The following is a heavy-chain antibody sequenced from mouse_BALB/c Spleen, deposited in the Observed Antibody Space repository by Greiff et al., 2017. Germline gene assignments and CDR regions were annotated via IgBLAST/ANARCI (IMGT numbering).Heavy chain of an antibody. Sequence: VKLMESGAELVRPGVSVKISCKGSGYTFTDYAMHWVKQSHAKSLEWIGVISTYYGDASYNQKFKGKATMTVDKSSSTAYMELARLTSEDSAIYYCASVYYGNYDYYAMDYWGQGTSVTVSS. CDR2: ISTYYGDA. J-gene: IGHJ4*01. V-gene: IGHV1S137*01. D-gene: IGHD2-1*01. CDR1: GYTFTDYA. CDR3: ASVYYGNYDYYAMDY.